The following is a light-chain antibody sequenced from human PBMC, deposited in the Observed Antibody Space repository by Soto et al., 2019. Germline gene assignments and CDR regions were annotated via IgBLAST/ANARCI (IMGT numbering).Light chain of an antibody. CDR2: GAS. V-gene: IGKV3-20*01. CDR3: QQYGSSPPLT. J-gene: IGKJ4*01. Sequence: EIVMTQSPATLSVSPGERATLSCRASQSVSNNLAWYQQKPGQAPRLLIYGASSRATGIPDRFSGSGSGTDFTLAISRLEPEDFAVYYCQQYGSSPPLTFGGGTKVDIK. CDR1: QSVSNN.